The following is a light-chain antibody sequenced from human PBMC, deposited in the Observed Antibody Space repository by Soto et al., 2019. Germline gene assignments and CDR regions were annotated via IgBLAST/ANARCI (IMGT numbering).Light chain of an antibody. CDR3: QQYGSSPV. J-gene: IGKJ1*01. Sequence: EIVLTQSPGTLSLSPGERATLSCRASQSVSSSYLAWYQQKPGQAPRLLIYGASSRATGIPDRFSGSGSGTEFTLNISRLEPEDFAVYYCQQYGSSPVFGQGTKVEIK. CDR2: GAS. CDR1: QSVSSSY. V-gene: IGKV3-20*01.